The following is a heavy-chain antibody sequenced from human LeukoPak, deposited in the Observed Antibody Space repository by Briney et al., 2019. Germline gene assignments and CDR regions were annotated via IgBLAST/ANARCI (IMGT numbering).Heavy chain of an antibody. Sequence: GGSLRLSCAASGFTVSSNYMSWVRQAPGKGLEWVSVIYSGGSTYYADSVKGRFTISRDNSKNTLYLQMNSLRAEDTAVYYCAKDNEDSSSFGYWGQGTLVTVSS. CDR3: AKDNEDSSSFGY. V-gene: IGHV3-53*01. J-gene: IGHJ4*02. D-gene: IGHD6-13*01. CDR2: IYSGGST. CDR1: GFTVSSNY.